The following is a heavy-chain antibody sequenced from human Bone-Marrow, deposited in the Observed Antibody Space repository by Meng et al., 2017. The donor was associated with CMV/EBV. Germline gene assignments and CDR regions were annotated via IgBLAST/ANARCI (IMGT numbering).Heavy chain of an antibody. D-gene: IGHD2-2*01. CDR1: GGTFSSYA. V-gene: IGHV1-69*05. CDR2: IIPIFGTA. Sequence: SVKVSCKASGGTFSSYAISWVRQAPGQGLEWMGGIIPIFGTANYAQKFQGRVTITTDESTSTAYMELSSLRSEDTAVYYCARDEIVVVPRHYYYGMEVWGPGNMVTVAS. J-gene: IGHJ6*02. CDR3: ARDEIVVVPRHYYYGMEV.